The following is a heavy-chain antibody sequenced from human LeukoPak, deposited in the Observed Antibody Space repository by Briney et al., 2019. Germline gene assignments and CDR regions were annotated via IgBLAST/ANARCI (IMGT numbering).Heavy chain of an antibody. V-gene: IGHV3-33*01. CDR2: IGIDGSNK. CDR1: GFPLISYT. J-gene: IGHJ4*02. Sequence: GGSLRPPFPATGFPLISYTITGFAQPPGKGLGGVAVIGIDGSNKYYADSVKGRFTISRDNSKNTLYLQKNSLRAEDTAVYYCARDLEAYYDSSGYALDYWGQGTLVTVSS. CDR3: ARDLEAYYDSSGYALDY. D-gene: IGHD3-22*01.